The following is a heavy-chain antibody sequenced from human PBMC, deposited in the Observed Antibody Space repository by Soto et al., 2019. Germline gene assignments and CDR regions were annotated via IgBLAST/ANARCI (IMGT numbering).Heavy chain of an antibody. V-gene: IGHV1-69*13. CDR3: ARDRGRYYHSSSYKNNLAFDI. Sequence: ASVKVSCKASGGTFSSYAISWVRQAPGQGLEWMGGIIPIFGTANYAQKFQGRVTITADESTSTAYMELSSLRSEDTAVYYCARDRGRYYHSSSYKNNLAFDIWGQGTMVTVSS. CDR1: GGTFSSYA. CDR2: IIPIFGTA. D-gene: IGHD3-22*01. J-gene: IGHJ3*02.